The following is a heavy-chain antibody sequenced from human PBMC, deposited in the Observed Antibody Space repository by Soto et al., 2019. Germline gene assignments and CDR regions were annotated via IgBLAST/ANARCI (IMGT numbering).Heavy chain of an antibody. Sequence: GGALRLSCVVSGLTFGRYSMNWVRQAPGKGLEWVSYISSSSTIYYADSVKGRFTISRDNAKNSLYLQMNSLRDEDTAVYYCEPSSGWYRFEYWGQGALVTVSS. J-gene: IGHJ4*02. CDR2: ISSSSTI. CDR3: EPSSGWYRFEY. D-gene: IGHD6-19*01. V-gene: IGHV3-48*02. CDR1: GLTFGRYS.